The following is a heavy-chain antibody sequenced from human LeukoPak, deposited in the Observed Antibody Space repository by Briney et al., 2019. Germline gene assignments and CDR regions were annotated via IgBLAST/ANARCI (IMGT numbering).Heavy chain of an antibody. D-gene: IGHD3-3*01. CDR3: ARDQDYDFWSSGFTFDI. CDR1: GFTFSGYA. J-gene: IGHJ3*02. CDR2: ISYDGSNK. V-gene: IGHV3-30*04. Sequence: PGGSLRLSCAASGFTFSGYAMHWVRQAPGKGLEWVAVISYDGSNKYYADSVKGRFTISRDNSKNTLYLQMNSLRAEDTAVYYCARDQDYDFWSSGFTFDIWGQGTMVTVSS.